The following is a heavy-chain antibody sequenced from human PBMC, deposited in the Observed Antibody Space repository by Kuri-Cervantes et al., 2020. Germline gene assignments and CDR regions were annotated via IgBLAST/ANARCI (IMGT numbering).Heavy chain of an antibody. CDR3: AKSGITNRLAATYDY. CDR1: GGSISSSSYY. CDR2: IYYSGSA. D-gene: IGHD2-15*01. V-gene: IGHV4-39*07. Sequence: SETLSLTCIVSGGSISSSSYYWDWIRQPPGKGLEWIGSIYYSGSAHHNPSLKSRVTISVHTSKNQFSLKLSSVTAADTAVYYCAKSGITNRLAATYDYWGQGTLVTVSS. J-gene: IGHJ4*02.